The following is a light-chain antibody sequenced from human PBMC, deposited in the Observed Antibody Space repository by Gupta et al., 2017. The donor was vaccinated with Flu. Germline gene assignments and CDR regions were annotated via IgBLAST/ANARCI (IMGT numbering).Light chain of an antibody. V-gene: IGLV1-44*01. CDR2: NDN. CDR3: AAWDDSRNGGV. CDR1: SSNIGSNT. J-gene: IGLJ2*01. Sequence: RVIISCSGSSSNIGSNTINWYQQFPGSAPKVLIYNDNERPSGVPDRSSASKSGTSASLAISGLQAEDEADYYCAAWDDSRNGGVFGGGTKLTVL.